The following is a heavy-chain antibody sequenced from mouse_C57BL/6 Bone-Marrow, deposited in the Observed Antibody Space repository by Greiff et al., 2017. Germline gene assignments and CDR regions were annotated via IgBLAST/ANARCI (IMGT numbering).Heavy chain of an antibody. Sequence: QVQLQQSGAELVRPGASVTLSCKASGYTFTDYEMHWVKQTPVHGLEWIGAIDPETGGTAYNQKFKGKAILTADKSSSTAYMELRSLTSEDSAVYYCTREEMSNWAMDYWGQGTSVTVSS. J-gene: IGHJ4*01. D-gene: IGHD2-5*01. V-gene: IGHV1-15*01. CDR2: IDPETGGT. CDR1: GYTFTDYE. CDR3: TREEMSNWAMDY.